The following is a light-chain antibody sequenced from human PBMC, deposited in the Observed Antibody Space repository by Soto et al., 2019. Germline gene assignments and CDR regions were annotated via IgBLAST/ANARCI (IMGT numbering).Light chain of an antibody. V-gene: IGLV4-69*01. CDR1: SGHTNYA. CDR3: QTWATGIRV. CDR2: VDDDGSH. Sequence: QSVLTQSPSASASLGASVKLPCTLSSGHTNYAIAWHQQQPEKGPRYLMKVDDDGSHNRGAGIPDRFSGSSSGAERYLTIPSLQSEDEAEYYCQTWATGIRVFGGGTKLTVL. J-gene: IGLJ3*02.